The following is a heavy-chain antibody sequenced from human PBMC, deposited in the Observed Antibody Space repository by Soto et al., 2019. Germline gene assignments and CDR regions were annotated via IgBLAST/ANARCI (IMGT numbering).Heavy chain of an antibody. V-gene: IGHV4-34*01. CDR1: DGNIRGHY. J-gene: IGHJ4*02. D-gene: IGHD2-15*01. CDR3: ASGREWIVVVVASAYFDY. CDR2: INHRGST. Sequence: TCAVEDGNIRGHYWSWIRKKKGKGLEWIGEINHRGSTNSNPSLKSRVTISVDTSKNQFSLKLSSVTAADTAVYYCASGREWIVVVVASAYFDYWGQGTLVTVSS.